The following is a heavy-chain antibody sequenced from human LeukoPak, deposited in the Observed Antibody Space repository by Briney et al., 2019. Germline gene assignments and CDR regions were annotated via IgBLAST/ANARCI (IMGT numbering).Heavy chain of an antibody. Sequence: GGSLRLSCAASGFTFSSYWMNWVRQAPGKGLEWVSSISSSSSYIYYADSVKGRFTISRDNAKNSLYLQMNSLRAKDTAVYYCASGAYCSSTSCYNRARDYYYGMDVWGQGTTVTVSS. V-gene: IGHV3-21*01. CDR1: GFTFSSYW. J-gene: IGHJ6*02. CDR3: ASGAYCSSTSCYNRARDYYYGMDV. CDR2: ISSSSSYI. D-gene: IGHD2-2*02.